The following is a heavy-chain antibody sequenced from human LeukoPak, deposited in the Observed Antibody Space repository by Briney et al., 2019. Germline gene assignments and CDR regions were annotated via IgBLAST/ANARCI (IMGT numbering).Heavy chain of an antibody. CDR2: IYSGGST. J-gene: IGHJ4*02. Sequence: GGSLRLSCAASGFTVISNYMSWVRQAPGKGLEWVSVIYSGGSTYYADSVKGRFTISRDNSKNTLYLQMNSLRAEDAAVYYCARHDSSGCYSFGMIFDYWGQGTLVTVSS. CDR3: ARHDSSGCYSFGMIFDY. CDR1: GFTVISNY. D-gene: IGHD3-22*01. V-gene: IGHV3-66*02.